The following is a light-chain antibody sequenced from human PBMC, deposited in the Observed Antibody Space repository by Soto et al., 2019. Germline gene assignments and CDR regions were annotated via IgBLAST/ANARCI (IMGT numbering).Light chain of an antibody. CDR1: QSVCSSY. Sequence: EIVLTQSPGTLSLSPGERATLSCRASQSVCSSYLAWYQQKPGQAPRLLIYGASSRATGIPDRFSGSGSGTDFTLTISRLEPEDFAVYYCQQYGSSPHFGGGTKVEIK. CDR3: QQYGSSPH. CDR2: GAS. V-gene: IGKV3-20*01. J-gene: IGKJ4*01.